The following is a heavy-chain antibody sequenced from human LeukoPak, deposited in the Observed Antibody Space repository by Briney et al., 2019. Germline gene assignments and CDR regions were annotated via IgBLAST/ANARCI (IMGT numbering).Heavy chain of an antibody. Sequence: PGGSLRLSCAASGLTFRNYAMNWVRQAPGKGLEWVSTISGRGVSTYYADSVKGRFTISRDNSKNTLYLQMNSLRVDDTAVYYCAKGGNCSGDSCFLLIDYWGQGSLVTVSS. CDR1: GLTFRNYA. V-gene: IGHV3-23*01. J-gene: IGHJ4*02. D-gene: IGHD2-15*01. CDR3: AKGGNCSGDSCFLLIDY. CDR2: ISGRGVST.